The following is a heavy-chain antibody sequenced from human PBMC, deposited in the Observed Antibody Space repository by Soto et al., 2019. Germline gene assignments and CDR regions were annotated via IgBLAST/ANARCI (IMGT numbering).Heavy chain of an antibody. CDR3: AREDTAMGGGYYYYGMDV. D-gene: IGHD5-18*01. J-gene: IGHJ6*02. CDR1: GYTFTSYG. Sequence: ASVKVSCKASGYTFTSYGISWVRQAPGQGLEWMGWISAYNGNTNYAQKLQGRVTMTTDTSTSTAYMELRSLRSDDTAVYHCAREDTAMGGGYYYYGMDVWGQGTTVTVS. CDR2: ISAYNGNT. V-gene: IGHV1-18*01.